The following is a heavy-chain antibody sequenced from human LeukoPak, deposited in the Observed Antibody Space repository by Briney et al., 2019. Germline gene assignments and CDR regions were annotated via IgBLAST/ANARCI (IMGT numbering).Heavy chain of an antibody. CDR2: ISSSSSYI. Sequence: GGSLRLSCAASGFTFSSYSMNWVRQAPGKGLEWVSSISSSSSYIYYADSVKGRFTISRDNAKNSLYLQMNSLRAEDTAVYYCARAAVVDSGYLDWFDPWGQGTLVTVSS. CDR3: ARAAVVDSGYLDWFDP. V-gene: IGHV3-21*01. D-gene: IGHD3-10*01. CDR1: GFTFSSYS. J-gene: IGHJ5*02.